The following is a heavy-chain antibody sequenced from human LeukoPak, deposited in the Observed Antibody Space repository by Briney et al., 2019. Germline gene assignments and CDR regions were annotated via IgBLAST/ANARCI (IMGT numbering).Heavy chain of an antibody. CDR3: ARRDNSFDS. Sequence: SETLSLTCSVSGGSFSRHNHHWDWIRQPPGNGLEWIGSINQSGVTYSNPPLRSRLTLSVDMSKNHFSLNSTAVTAADTAVYYCARRDNSFDSWGPGTLVTVSS. V-gene: IGHV4-39*02. CDR1: GGSFSRHNHH. D-gene: IGHD5-24*01. CDR2: INQSGVT. J-gene: IGHJ4*02.